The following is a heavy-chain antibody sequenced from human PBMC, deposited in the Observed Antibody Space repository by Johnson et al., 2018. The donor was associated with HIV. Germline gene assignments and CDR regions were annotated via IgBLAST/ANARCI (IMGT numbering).Heavy chain of an antibody. CDR1: GFTFSSYA. J-gene: IGHJ3*02. D-gene: IGHD4-17*01. Sequence: QVQLVESGGGVVQPGRSLRLSCAASGFTFSSYAMHWVRQAPGKGLEWVAVISYDGSNKYYADSVTGRFTISRDNSKNTLYLQMNSLRAEDTAVYYCARSVDYGDSLCAFDIWGQGTMVTVSS. V-gene: IGHV3-30*04. CDR3: ARSVDYGDSLCAFDI. CDR2: ISYDGSNK.